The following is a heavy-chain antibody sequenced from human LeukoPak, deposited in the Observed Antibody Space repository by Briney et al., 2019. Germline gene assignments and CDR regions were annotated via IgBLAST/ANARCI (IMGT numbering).Heavy chain of an antibody. Sequence: GASVKVSCKASGYTFTSYAFSWVRQAPGQGLKWMGWISAYNGNTNYAQNFQGRVTMTTDTSTRTAYMELRSLRSDDTAVYYCARGEVYSVDGWGQGTLVTVSS. CDR3: ARGEVYSVDG. D-gene: IGHD5/OR15-5a*01. CDR2: ISAYNGNT. V-gene: IGHV1-18*01. CDR1: GYTFTSYA. J-gene: IGHJ4*02.